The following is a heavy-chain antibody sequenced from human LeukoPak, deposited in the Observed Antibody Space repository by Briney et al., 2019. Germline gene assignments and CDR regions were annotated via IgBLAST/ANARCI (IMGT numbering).Heavy chain of an antibody. Sequence: PGGSLRLSCAASGFTFNSYVMSWVRRAPGKGLGWVSAIGGSSGRTYYADSVRGRFTISRDNSKNTVYLQLNSLRGEDTAVYYCAKDLVSGDWYWRGFDSWGQGTLVTVSS. J-gene: IGHJ4*02. CDR1: GFTFNSYV. D-gene: IGHD6-19*01. CDR2: IGGSSGRT. CDR3: AKDLVSGDWYWRGFDS. V-gene: IGHV3-23*01.